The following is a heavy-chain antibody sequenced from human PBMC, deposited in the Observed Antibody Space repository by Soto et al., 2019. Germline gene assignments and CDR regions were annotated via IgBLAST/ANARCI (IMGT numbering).Heavy chain of an antibody. V-gene: IGHV1-18*01. J-gene: IGHJ6*02. Sequence: AASVKVSCKASGYPFNFYGITWVRQAPGQGLEWMGWISGFNGNTNYAADLQGRVTMTTDTSTSTAYMELSSLRSEDSAVFYCARTDCSSTSCYNYYYYGMDVWGQGTTVTVSS. CDR3: ARTDCSSTSCYNYYYYGMDV. CDR2: ISGFNGNT. D-gene: IGHD2-2*01. CDR1: GYPFNFYG.